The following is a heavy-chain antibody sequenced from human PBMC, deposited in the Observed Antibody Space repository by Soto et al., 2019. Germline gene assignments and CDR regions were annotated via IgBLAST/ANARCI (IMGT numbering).Heavy chain of an antibody. J-gene: IGHJ5*02. Sequence: SETLSLTCTVSGGSIRRYYWSWIRQPPGKGLAWIGYIYYSGSTNYNPSLKSRVTISVDTSKNQFSLKLSSVTAADTAVYYCARLVQLLQGRWFDPWGQGTLVTVS. V-gene: IGHV4-59*08. CDR2: IYYSGST. CDR1: GGSIRRYY. D-gene: IGHD2-15*01. CDR3: ARLVQLLQGRWFDP.